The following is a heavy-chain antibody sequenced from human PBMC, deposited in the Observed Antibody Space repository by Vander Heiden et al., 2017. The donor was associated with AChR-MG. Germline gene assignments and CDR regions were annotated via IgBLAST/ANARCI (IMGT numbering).Heavy chain of an antibody. Sequence: WVSYISTSDDAIHYADSVAGRFTISRDNAQNSLYLQMNSLRAEDTAVYYCASRRAYCSSTSCYGWFDSWGQGTLVTVSS. D-gene: IGHD2-2*01. J-gene: IGHJ5*01. V-gene: IGHV3-11*01. CDR2: ISTSDDAI. CDR3: ASRRAYCSSTSCYGWFDS.